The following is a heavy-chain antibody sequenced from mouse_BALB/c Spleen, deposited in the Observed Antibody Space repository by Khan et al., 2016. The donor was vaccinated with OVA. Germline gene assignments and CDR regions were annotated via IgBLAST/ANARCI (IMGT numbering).Heavy chain of an antibody. V-gene: IGHV1-63*02. CDR3: TRWATWFFDV. CDR2: IYPGVGYT. J-gene: IGHJ1*01. CDR1: GYTFTNYW. D-gene: IGHD3-1*01. Sequence: QVKLEESGAELVRPGTSVKISCKASGYTFTNYWLGWVKQRPGHGLEWIGGIYPGVGYTNYNEKFKGRATLTAGTSSSTAYIQISGLTSEDSAVYCCTRWATWFFDVWGAGTTVTVSS.